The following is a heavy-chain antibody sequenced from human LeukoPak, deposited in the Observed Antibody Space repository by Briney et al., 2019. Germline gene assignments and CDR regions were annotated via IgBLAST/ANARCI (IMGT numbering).Heavy chain of an antibody. D-gene: IGHD3-3*01. V-gene: IGHV4-34*01. CDR1: GGSFSGYY. CDR2: INHSGST. CDR3: ARGGITIFGVVIIRGNYFDY. J-gene: IGHJ4*02. Sequence: SETLSLTCAVYGGSFSGYYWSWIRQPPGKGLEWIGEINHSGSTNYNPSLKSRVTISVDTSKNQFSLKLSSVTAADTAVYYCARGGITIFGVVIIRGNYFDYWGQGTLVTVSS.